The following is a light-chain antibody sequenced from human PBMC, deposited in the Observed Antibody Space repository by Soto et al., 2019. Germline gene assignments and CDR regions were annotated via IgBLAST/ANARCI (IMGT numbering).Light chain of an antibody. J-gene: IGKJ4*01. CDR1: QSFNSIY. CDR3: QQYAYAPLT. V-gene: IGKV3-20*01. Sequence: EIVLTQSPGTLSLSPGERATLSCRASQSFNSIYLAWYQQKPGQAPRLLIYGASSRATGIPDRFSGSGSGTDFTLTISRLEPEDFAVYYCQQYAYAPLTFGGGTKVDI. CDR2: GAS.